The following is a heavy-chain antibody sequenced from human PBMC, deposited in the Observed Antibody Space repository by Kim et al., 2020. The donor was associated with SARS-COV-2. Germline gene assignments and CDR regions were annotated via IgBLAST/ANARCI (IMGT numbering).Heavy chain of an antibody. CDR1: GGSFSGYY. Sequence: SETLSLTCAVYGGSFSGYYWSWIRQPPGKGLEWIGEINHSGSTNYNPSLKSRVTISVDTSKNQFSLKLSSVTAADTAVYYCARVVMITFGGVKRRPNYFDYWGQGTLVTVSS. D-gene: IGHD3-16*01. CDR3: ARVVMITFGGVKRRPNYFDY. J-gene: IGHJ4*02. V-gene: IGHV4-34*01. CDR2: INHSGST.